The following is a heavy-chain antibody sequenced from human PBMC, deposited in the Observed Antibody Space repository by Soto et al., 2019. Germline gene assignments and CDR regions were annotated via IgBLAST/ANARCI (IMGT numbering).Heavy chain of an antibody. J-gene: IGHJ4*01. V-gene: IGHV3-30*18. CDR1: GFTFSSYG. D-gene: IGHD6-19*01. Sequence: PGGSLRLSCAASGFTFSSYGMHWVRQAPGKGLEWVAVISYDGSNKYYADSVKGRFTISRDNSKNTLYLQMNSLRAEDTAVYYCAKGGYSSGWYDYFDYWGHGPLVPVSS. CDR3: AKGGYSSGWYDYFDY. CDR2: ISYDGSNK.